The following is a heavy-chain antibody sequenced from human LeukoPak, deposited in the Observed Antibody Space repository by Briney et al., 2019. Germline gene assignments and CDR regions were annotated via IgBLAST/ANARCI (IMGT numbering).Heavy chain of an antibody. CDR2: IYTSGST. Sequence: SETLPLTCTVSGGSISSYYWSWIRQPAGKGLEWIGRIYTSGSTNYNPSLKSRVTMSVDTSKNQFSLKLSSVSAADTAVYYCARVLGEWELNYYYYYMDVWGKGTTVTVSS. V-gene: IGHV4-4*07. D-gene: IGHD1-26*01. J-gene: IGHJ6*03. CDR1: GGSISSYY. CDR3: ARVLGEWELNYYYYYMDV.